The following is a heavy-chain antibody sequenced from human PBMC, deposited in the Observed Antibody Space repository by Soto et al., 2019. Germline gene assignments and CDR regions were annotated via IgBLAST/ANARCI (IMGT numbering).Heavy chain of an antibody. CDR1: GYTFTSYG. V-gene: IGHV1-18*01. Sequence: QVQLVQSGAEVKKPGASVKVSCKASGYTFTSYGISWVRQAPGQGLEWMGWISAYNGNTNYAQKLQGRVTMTTDTATSTAYIELRCLISDDTAVYSCARDDDYYDSPYFFDHWGQGTLVNVSS. D-gene: IGHD3-22*01. CDR2: ISAYNGNT. J-gene: IGHJ4*02. CDR3: ARDDDYYDSPYFFDH.